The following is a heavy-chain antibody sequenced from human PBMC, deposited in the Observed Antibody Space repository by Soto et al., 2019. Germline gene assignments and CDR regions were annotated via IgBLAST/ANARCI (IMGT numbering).Heavy chain of an antibody. CDR1: GFTFTSSA. CDR2: IVVDSGNT. D-gene: IGHD7-27*01. J-gene: IGHJ6*02. V-gene: IGHV1-58*01. CDR3: AAELGHYYGMDV. Sequence: SVKVSCKASGFTFTSSAVQWVRQARGQRLEWIGWIVVDSGNTNYAQKFQERVTITRDMSTSTAYMELSSLRSEDTAVYYCAAELGHYYGMDVWGQGTTVTVSS.